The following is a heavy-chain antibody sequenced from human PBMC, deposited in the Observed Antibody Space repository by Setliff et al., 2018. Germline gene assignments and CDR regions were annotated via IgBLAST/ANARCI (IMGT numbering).Heavy chain of an antibody. V-gene: IGHV3-7*01. D-gene: IGHD3-10*01. Sequence: PGGSLRLSCVDSGFTLSNYWMTWVRQAPGKGLEWVANIKQDSTEKYYVDSVKGRFTISRDNAKNSLYLQMNSLRADDTAVYYCARPGRSNYWDSFDYWGQGTLVTVSS. CDR2: IKQDSTEK. J-gene: IGHJ4*02. CDR1: GFTLSNYW. CDR3: ARPGRSNYWDSFDY.